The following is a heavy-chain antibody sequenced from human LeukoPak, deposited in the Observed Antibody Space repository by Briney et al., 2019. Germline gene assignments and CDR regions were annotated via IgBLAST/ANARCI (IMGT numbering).Heavy chain of an antibody. J-gene: IGHJ5*02. V-gene: IGHV4-30-2*01. D-gene: IGHD3-10*01. CDR1: GGSISSGGYY. CDR2: IYHSGST. CDR3: ARAGGFTILRGAVNNWFDP. Sequence: PSQTLSLTCTVSGGSISSGGYYWSWIRQPPGKGLEWIGYIYHSGSTYYNPSLKSRVTISVDRSKNQFSLKLSSVTAADTAVYYCARAGGFTILRGAVNNWFDPWGQGTLVTVSS.